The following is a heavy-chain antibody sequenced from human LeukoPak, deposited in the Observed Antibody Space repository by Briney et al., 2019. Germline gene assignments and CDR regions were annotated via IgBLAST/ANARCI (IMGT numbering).Heavy chain of an antibody. J-gene: IGHJ5*02. CDR2: IKSKTDGGTT. Sequence: GGSLRLSCAASGFTFSNAWMSWVRQAPGKGLEWVGRIKSKTDGGTTDYAAPVKGRFTISRGDSKNTLYLQMNSLKTEDTAVYYCTTDQLAAAGTDWFDPWGQGTLVTVSS. V-gene: IGHV3-15*01. CDR3: TTDQLAAAGTDWFDP. D-gene: IGHD6-13*01. CDR1: GFTFSNAW.